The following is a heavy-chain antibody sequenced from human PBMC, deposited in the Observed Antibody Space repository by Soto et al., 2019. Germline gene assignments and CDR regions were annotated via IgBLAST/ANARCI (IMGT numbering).Heavy chain of an antibody. D-gene: IGHD2-15*01. CDR2: ISYDGSNK. CDR1: VFTFSSYG. V-gene: IGHV3-30*18. Sequence: SGGSLRLSCAASVFTFSSYGMHWFRQAPGKGLEWVAVISYDGSNKYYADSVKGRFTISRDNSKNTLYLQMNSLRAEDTAVYYCAKDRALHFRATLDYWGQGTLVTVSS. J-gene: IGHJ4*02. CDR3: AKDRALHFRATLDY.